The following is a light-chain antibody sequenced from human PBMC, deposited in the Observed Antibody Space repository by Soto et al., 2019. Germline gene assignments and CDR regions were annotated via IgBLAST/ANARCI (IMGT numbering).Light chain of an antibody. CDR1: QSVSSSY. CDR3: LQYDNSPIT. J-gene: IGKJ5*01. V-gene: IGKV3-20*01. Sequence: EIVLTQSPGTLSLSPGERATLSCRASQSVSSSYLAWYQQKPGQAPRLLIYGASTRATGIPDRISGSGSGTDFTLTISRLEPEDFAVYYCLQYDNSPITFGQGTRLEIK. CDR2: GAS.